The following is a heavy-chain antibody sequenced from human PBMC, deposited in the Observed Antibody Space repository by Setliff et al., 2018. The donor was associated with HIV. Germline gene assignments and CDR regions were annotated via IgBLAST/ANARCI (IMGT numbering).Heavy chain of an antibody. V-gene: IGHV1-69*13. D-gene: IGHD6-13*01. CDR2: IIPIFGTA. CDR1: GGTFSSYA. J-gene: IGHJ4*02. CDR3: ARAVSPYSSPHYFGY. Sequence: ASVKVSCKASGGTFSSYAISWVRQAPGQGLEWMGGIIPIFGTANYAQKFQGRVTITADESTSTAYMELSSLRSEDTAVYYCARAVSPYSSPHYFGYWGQGTLVTVSS.